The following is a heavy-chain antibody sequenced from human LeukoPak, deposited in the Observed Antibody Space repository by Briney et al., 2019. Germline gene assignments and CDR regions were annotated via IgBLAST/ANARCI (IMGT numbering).Heavy chain of an antibody. Sequence: PSETLSLTCAVSGASISYSGYFWGWIRQSPGKGLEWIGSIYYFGTTYYNPSLKSRVTMSVDMSQNQFSLELTSVTAADTAVYYCARDHMAVTSFDQWGQGTLVTVPS. CDR2: IYYFGTT. CDR1: GASISYSGYF. V-gene: IGHV4-39*07. CDR3: ARDHMAVTSFDQ. D-gene: IGHD6-19*01. J-gene: IGHJ4*02.